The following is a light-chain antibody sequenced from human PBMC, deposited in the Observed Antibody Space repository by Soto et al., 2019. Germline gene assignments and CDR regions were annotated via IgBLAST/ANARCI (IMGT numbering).Light chain of an antibody. Sequence: EIVLTQSPVTLSLSPGERATLSCRASQSVNSRLAWYQHKPGQAPRLLISGASNRATGIPARFSGSGSGTDFTLTISSLEPEDFAVYYCQQRNNWPPEITFGQGTRLEIK. J-gene: IGKJ5*01. CDR3: QQRNNWPPEIT. CDR2: GAS. V-gene: IGKV3-11*01. CDR1: QSVNSR.